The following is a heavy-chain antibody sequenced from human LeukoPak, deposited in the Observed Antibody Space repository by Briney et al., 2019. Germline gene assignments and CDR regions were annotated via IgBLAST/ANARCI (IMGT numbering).Heavy chain of an antibody. Sequence: SVKVSCKASGGTFSSYAISWVRQAPGQGLEWMGGIIPFFGTPNYAQKFQGRVTITADESTGTAYMELSSLRSEDTAVYYCARGSGPYCGGDCYFDYWGQGTLVTVSS. J-gene: IGHJ4*02. CDR3: ARGSGPYCGGDCYFDY. V-gene: IGHV1-69*13. CDR2: IIPFFGTP. CDR1: GGTFSSYA. D-gene: IGHD2-21*02.